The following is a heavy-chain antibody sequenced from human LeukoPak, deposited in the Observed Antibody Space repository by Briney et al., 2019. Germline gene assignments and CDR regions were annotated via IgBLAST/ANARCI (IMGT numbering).Heavy chain of an antibody. V-gene: IGHV3-64*01. CDR2: IRGNGDST. D-gene: IGHD1-26*01. CDR3: ARGGASDVSYYFDY. J-gene: IGHJ4*02. CDR1: GFTFSSFA. Sequence: GGSLRLSCVGSGFTFSSFAMHWVRQAPGKGLEYVSGIRGNGDSTYYANSVKSRFSVSRDNSKNTLYLQMGSLRTEDMAVYYCARGGASDVSYYFDYWGQGTLVIVS.